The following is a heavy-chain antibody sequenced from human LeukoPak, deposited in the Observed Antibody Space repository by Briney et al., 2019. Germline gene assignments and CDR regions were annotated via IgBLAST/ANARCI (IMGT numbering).Heavy chain of an antibody. CDR1: GFSFSSYG. CDR2: ISYDGSNK. Sequence: GRSLRLSCAASGFSFSSYGMHWVRQAPGKGLEWVAVISYDGSNKYYADSVKGRFTISRDNCKNTLYLQMNSLRADDTAVCYCAKDLKSDGSGVNWFDPWGQGTLVTVSS. D-gene: IGHD3-10*01. J-gene: IGHJ5*02. V-gene: IGHV3-30*18. CDR3: AKDLKSDGSGVNWFDP.